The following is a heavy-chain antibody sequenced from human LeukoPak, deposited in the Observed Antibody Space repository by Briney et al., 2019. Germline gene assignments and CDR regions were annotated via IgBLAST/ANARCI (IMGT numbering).Heavy chain of an antibody. V-gene: IGHV3-73*01. CDR2: IRSKANSYAT. D-gene: IGHD6-19*01. CDR1: GFTFSSYG. J-gene: IGHJ4*02. CDR3: TSSHIAVAGTNDY. Sequence: GGSLRLSCAASGFTFSSYGMPWVRQASGKGLEWVGRIRSKANSYATAYAASVKGRFTISRDDSKNTAYLQMNSLKTEDTAVYYCTSSHIAVAGTNDYWGQGTLVTVSS.